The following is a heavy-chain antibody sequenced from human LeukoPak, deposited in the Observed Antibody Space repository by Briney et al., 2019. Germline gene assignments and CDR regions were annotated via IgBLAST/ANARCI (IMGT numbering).Heavy chain of an antibody. Sequence: GGSLRLSCAASGFTFSNYAMSWVCQAPGKGLEWVTAISGSGGSIYYADSVKGRFTISRDNPKNTLYLQMNSLRAEDTAVYYCTKGGIRYWFDPWGQGTLVTVSS. J-gene: IGHJ5*02. CDR2: ISGSGGSI. CDR1: GFTFSNYA. CDR3: TKGGIRYWFDP. V-gene: IGHV3-23*01. D-gene: IGHD3-16*02.